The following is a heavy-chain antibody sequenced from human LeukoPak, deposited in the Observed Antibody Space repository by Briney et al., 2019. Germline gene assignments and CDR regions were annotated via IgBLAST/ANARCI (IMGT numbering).Heavy chain of an antibody. V-gene: IGHV3-7*03. Sequence: GGSLRLSCAASGSTFSSYWMSWVRQAPGKGLEWVANIKQDGSEKYYVDSVKGRFTISRDNAKNSLYLQMNSLRAEDTAVYYCAKGLYYDSSGYDYWGQGTLVTVSS. CDR1: GSTFSSYW. CDR2: IKQDGSEK. CDR3: AKGLYYDSSGYDY. D-gene: IGHD3-22*01. J-gene: IGHJ4*02.